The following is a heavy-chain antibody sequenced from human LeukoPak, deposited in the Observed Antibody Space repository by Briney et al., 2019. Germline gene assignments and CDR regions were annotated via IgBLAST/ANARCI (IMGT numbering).Heavy chain of an antibody. J-gene: IGHJ6*03. CDR2: IYYSGSS. D-gene: IGHD5-18*01. CDR3: AGTTEGGYTYGYFYYYYMDV. CDR1: GGSISSSSSY. Sequence: KTSETLSLTCSVSGGSISSSSSYWGWIRQPPGKGLEWIGSIYYSGSSFDNPALKSRVTISVDTSKNQFSLKLSSVTAADTAVYYCAGTTEGGYTYGYFYYYYMDVWGKGTTVTISS. V-gene: IGHV4-39*07.